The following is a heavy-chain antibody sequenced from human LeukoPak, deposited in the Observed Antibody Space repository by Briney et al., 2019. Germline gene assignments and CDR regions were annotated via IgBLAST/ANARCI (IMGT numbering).Heavy chain of an antibody. J-gene: IGHJ4*02. CDR3: ARGWQIFGVVIRQFDY. Sequence: SETLSLTCTVSGGSISSGDYYWSWIRQPPGKGLEWIGYIYYSGSTYYNPSLKSRVTISVDTSKNQFSLKLSSVTAADTAVYYCARGWQIFGVVIRQFDYWGQGTLVTVS. V-gene: IGHV4-30-4*08. CDR2: IYYSGST. CDR1: GGSISSGDYY. D-gene: IGHD3-3*01.